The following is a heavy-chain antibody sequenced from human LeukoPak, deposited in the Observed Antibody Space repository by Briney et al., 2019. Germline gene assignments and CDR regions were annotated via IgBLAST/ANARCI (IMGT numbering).Heavy chain of an antibody. D-gene: IGHD6-13*01. Sequence: GESLKISCKGSGYSFTSYWIAWVRQMPGKGLEWLGNIYPGDSITTYSPSFQGQVTISADKSIRTVYLQWSSLKASDSAMYYCARHYSSSWFAYWGQGSLVTVSS. J-gene: IGHJ4*02. V-gene: IGHV5-51*01. CDR1: GYSFTSYW. CDR2: IYPGDSIT. CDR3: ARHYSSSWFAY.